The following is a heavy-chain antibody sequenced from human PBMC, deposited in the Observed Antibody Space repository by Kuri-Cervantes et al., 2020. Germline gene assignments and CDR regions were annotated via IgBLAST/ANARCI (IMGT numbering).Heavy chain of an antibody. J-gene: IGHJ4*02. CDR1: GLTFSSYA. V-gene: IGHV3-30-3*01. CDR3: ARDGRNYYDSSGVAGFDY. Sequence: GESLKISCAASGLTFSSYALHWVRQTPGKGLEWVAVISHDGSNKYYADSVKGRFTISRDNSKNTLFLQMNSLKPEDTAVYYCARDGRNYYDSSGVAGFDYWGQGTLVTVSS. CDR2: ISHDGSNK. D-gene: IGHD3-22*01.